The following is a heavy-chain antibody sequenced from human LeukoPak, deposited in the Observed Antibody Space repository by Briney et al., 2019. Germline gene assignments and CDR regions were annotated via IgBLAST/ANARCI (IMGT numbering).Heavy chain of an antibody. D-gene: IGHD6-19*01. CDR2: ISYDGSNK. V-gene: IGHV3-30-3*01. CDR1: GFTFSSNA. Sequence: GGSLRLSWAASGFTFSSNAMHWVRPAPGKGLEWVAVISYDGSNKYYADSVKGRFTISRDNSKNTLYLQMNSLRAEDTAVYYCARDSWQWLVPFDYWGQGTLVTVSS. J-gene: IGHJ4*02. CDR3: ARDSWQWLVPFDY.